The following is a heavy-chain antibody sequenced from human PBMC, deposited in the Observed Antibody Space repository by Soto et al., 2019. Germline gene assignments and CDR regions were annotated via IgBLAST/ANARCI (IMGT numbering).Heavy chain of an antibody. CDR2: ISGSGGST. CDR1: GFTFSSYA. V-gene: IGHV3-23*01. D-gene: IGHD3-10*01. Sequence: PGGSLRLSCAASGFTFSSYAMSWVRQAPGKGLEWVSAISGSGGSTYYADSVKGRFTISRDNSKNTLYLQMNSLRAEDTAVYYCAKVLSYYYGSGVYFVYWGQGILVTVFS. J-gene: IGHJ4*02. CDR3: AKVLSYYYGSGVYFVY.